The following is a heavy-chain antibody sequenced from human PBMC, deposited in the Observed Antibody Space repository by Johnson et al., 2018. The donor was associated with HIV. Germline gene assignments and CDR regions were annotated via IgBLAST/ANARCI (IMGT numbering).Heavy chain of an antibody. D-gene: IGHD3-22*01. J-gene: IGHJ3*02. V-gene: IGHV3-11*04. CDR1: GFTFSDYY. Sequence: QVQLVESGGGLVKPGGSLRLSCAASGFTFSDYYMSWIRQAPGKGLEWVSYITRSGSKIYYAYSVKGRFPINSDNSRNTLYLQMNSRGAEDTAVYYCAKDQSTVVVPNAFDIWGQGTMVTVSS. CDR3: AKDQSTVVVPNAFDI. CDR2: ITRSGSKI.